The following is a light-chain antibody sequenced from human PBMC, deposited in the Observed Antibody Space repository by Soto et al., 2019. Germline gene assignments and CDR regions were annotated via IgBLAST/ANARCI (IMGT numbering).Light chain of an antibody. Sequence: DIVMTQSPLSLPVTPGEPASISCRASQSLLHSNGYTYLDWYLQKPGQSPQLLIYLGSNRASGVPDRFSGSGSGTDFTLKISRVEAGDVGLYYCMQALQTPAFGRGTKVEIK. CDR3: MQALQTPA. CDR1: QSLLHSNGYTY. J-gene: IGKJ1*01. V-gene: IGKV2-28*01. CDR2: LGS.